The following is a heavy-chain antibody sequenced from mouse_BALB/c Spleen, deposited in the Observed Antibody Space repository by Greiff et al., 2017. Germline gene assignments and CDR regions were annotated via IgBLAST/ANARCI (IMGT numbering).Heavy chain of an antibody. J-gene: IGHJ4*01. CDR2: IWSGGST. CDR1: GFSLTSYG. V-gene: IGHV2-2*02. D-gene: IGHD2-2*01. CDR3: ARNGDGYDEGYAMDY. Sequence: QVQLKESGPGLVQPSQSLSITCTVSGFSLTSYGVHWVRQSPGKGLEWLGVIWSGGSTDYNAAFISRLSISKDNSKSQVFFKMNSLQANDTAIYYCARNGDGYDEGYAMDYWGQGTSVTVSS.